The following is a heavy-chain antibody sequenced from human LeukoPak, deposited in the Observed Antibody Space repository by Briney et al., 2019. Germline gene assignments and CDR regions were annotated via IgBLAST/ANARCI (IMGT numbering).Heavy chain of an antibody. CDR2: IYYSGST. Sequence: PSETLSLTCTVSGGSISSYFWSWIRQPPGKGLEWIGYIYYSGSTNYNPSLKSRVTISVDKSRNQFFLKLSSVTAADTAVYYCPRHDSSSWTFNYWGQGALVTVSS. D-gene: IGHD6-13*01. V-gene: IGHV4-59*08. CDR1: GGSISSYF. J-gene: IGHJ4*02. CDR3: PRHDSSSWTFNY.